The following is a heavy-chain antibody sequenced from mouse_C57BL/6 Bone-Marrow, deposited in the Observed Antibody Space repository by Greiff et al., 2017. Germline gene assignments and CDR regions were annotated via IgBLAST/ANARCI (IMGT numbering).Heavy chain of an antibody. CDR2: ISDGGSYT. CDR3: ARDLKGNYVEGYYFDD. V-gene: IGHV5-4*01. J-gene: IGHJ2*01. Sequence: EVMLVESGGGLVKPGGSLKLSCAASGFTFSSYAMSWVRQTPEKRLEWVATISDGGSYTYYPDNVKGRFTISRDNAKNNLYLQMSHLKSEDTAMYYCARDLKGNYVEGYYFDDWGQGTTLTVSS. D-gene: IGHD2-1*01. CDR1: GFTFSSYA.